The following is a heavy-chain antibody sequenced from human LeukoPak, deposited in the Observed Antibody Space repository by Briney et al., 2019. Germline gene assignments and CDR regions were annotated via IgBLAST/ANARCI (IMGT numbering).Heavy chain of an antibody. CDR1: VYTFPLYY. CDR3: ARPPHELVSAAPFDY. CDR2: ILPNSGDT. J-gene: IGHJ4*02. Sequence: GASVTVSCKSSVYTFPLYYIHWLRQAPGEGLEWVGWILPNSGDTFYAQRFRGRVTMTSDTSTNTAYMDLYKLTSDDTAVYFCARPPHELVSAAPFDYWGQGTLVTVSS. V-gene: IGHV1-2*02. D-gene: IGHD2-2*01.